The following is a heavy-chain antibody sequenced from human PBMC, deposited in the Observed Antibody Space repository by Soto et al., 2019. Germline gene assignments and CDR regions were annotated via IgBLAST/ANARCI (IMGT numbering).Heavy chain of an antibody. CDR3: ARAQGYCSSASCSEFNP. V-gene: IGHV1-18*04. CDR1: GYTFTSYG. D-gene: IGHD2-2*01. J-gene: IGHJ5*02. CDR2: ISAYNGNT. Sequence: ASVKVSCKASGYTFTSYGITWVRQAPGQGLEWMGWISAYNGNTNYAQKLQGRVTMTTDTSTNTAYMEVRSLRSDDTAVYYCARAQGYCSSASCSEFNPWG.